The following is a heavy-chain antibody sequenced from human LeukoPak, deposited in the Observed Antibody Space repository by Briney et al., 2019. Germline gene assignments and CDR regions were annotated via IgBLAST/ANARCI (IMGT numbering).Heavy chain of an antibody. CDR2: IYYSGST. CDR1: GGSISSYY. D-gene: IGHD3-10*01. CDR3: ARHGGVVRGEGRDAFDI. J-gene: IGHJ3*02. Sequence: SETLSLTCTVSGGSISSYYWSWIRQPPGKGLEWLGYIYYSGSTNSNPSLKSRVTISIDTSRNNLSLKLSSVTAADTAVYYCARHGGVVRGEGRDAFDIWGQGTVVTVSS. V-gene: IGHV4-59*08.